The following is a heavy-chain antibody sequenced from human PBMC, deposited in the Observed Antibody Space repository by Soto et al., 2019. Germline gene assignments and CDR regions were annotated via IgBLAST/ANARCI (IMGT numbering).Heavy chain of an antibody. J-gene: IGHJ4*02. CDR2: ISYEGRNN. CDR3: AKDGAGAILAISLAANPHFDS. D-gene: IGHD1-26*01. V-gene: IGHV3-30*01. Sequence: GESLRLSCTASGFTFSSHAMHWVRQAPGKGLGWVALISYEGRNNYYADSVKGRFTISRDNSKNTLCLQVNSLTTEDTAVYYRAKDGAGAILAISLAANPHFDSWGQGTLVTVSS. CDR1: GFTFSSHA.